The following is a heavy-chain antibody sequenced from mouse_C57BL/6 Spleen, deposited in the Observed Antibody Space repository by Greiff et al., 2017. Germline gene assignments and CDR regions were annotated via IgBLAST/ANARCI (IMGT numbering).Heavy chain of an antibody. CDR1: GYTFTDYN. CDR2: INPNNGGT. D-gene: IGHD2-1*01. CDR3: ARRGLYYGNFYYFDY. Sequence: VQLKESGPELVKPGASVKIPCKASGYTFTDYNMDWVKQSHGKSLEWIGDINPNNGGTIYNQKFKGKATLTVDKSSSTAYMELRSLTSEDTAVYYCARRGLYYGNFYYFDYWGQGTTLTVSS. J-gene: IGHJ2*01. V-gene: IGHV1-18*01.